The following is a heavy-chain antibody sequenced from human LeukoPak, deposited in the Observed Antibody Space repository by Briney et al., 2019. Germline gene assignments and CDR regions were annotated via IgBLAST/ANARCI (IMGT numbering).Heavy chain of an antibody. J-gene: IGHJ4*02. CDR2: ISWNSGSI. CDR1: GFTFDDYA. Sequence: GGSLRLSCAASGFTFDDYAMHWVRQAPGKGLEWVSGISWNSGSIGYADSVKGRFTISRDNAKNSLYLQMNSLRAEDTAVYYCAREVTMVRGVIHFDYWGQGTLVTVSS. V-gene: IGHV3-9*01. CDR3: AREVTMVRGVIHFDY. D-gene: IGHD3-10*01.